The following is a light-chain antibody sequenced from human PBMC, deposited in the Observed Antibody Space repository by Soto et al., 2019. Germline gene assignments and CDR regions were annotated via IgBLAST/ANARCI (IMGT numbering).Light chain of an antibody. Sequence: QSVLTQPASVSGSPGQSITISCTGTSSDVGGYRYVSWYQQYPDRAPKLIIYEVSHRPSGVSDRFSGSKSGNTASLNISGVQAEDEADYYCSSFTTANTPYVFGSGTKVTVL. CDR2: EVS. J-gene: IGLJ1*01. V-gene: IGLV2-14*01. CDR1: SSDVGGYRY. CDR3: SSFTTANTPYV.